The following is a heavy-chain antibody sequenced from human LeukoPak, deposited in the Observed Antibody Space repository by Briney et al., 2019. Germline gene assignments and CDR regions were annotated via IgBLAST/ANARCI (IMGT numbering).Heavy chain of an antibody. D-gene: IGHD3-3*01. CDR2: INHSGST. CDR3: ARGGRITIFGVVGAMGY. V-gene: IGHV4-34*01. CDR1: GGSFSGYY. J-gene: IGHJ4*02. Sequence: SETLSLTCAVYGGSFSGYYWSWIRQPPGKGLEWIGEINHSGSTNYNPSLKSRVTISVDTSKNQFSLKLSSVTAADTAVYYCARGGRITIFGVVGAMGYWGQGTLVTVSS.